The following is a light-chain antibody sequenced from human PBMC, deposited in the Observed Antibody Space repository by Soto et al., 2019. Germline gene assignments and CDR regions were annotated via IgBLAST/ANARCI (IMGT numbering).Light chain of an antibody. J-gene: IGLJ1*01. CDR1: SSNIGSHY. CDR3: GTWDSSLSAYV. CDR2: ENN. V-gene: IGLV1-51*01. Sequence: QSVLTQPPSVSAAPGQMVTISCSGSSSNIGSHYGSWYQQLPGTAPKLLIYENNKRPSGIPDRFSGSKSGTSATLGIAGLQTGDEADYYCGTWDSSLSAYVLGTGTKLTVL.